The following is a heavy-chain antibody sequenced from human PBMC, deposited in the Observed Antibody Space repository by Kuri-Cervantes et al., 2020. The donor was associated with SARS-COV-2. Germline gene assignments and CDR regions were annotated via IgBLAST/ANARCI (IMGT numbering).Heavy chain of an antibody. CDR2: ISYDGSNK. J-gene: IGHJ6*03. CDR3: ARAGGPPYYYYYMDV. CDR1: GFTFSSYA. Sequence: GGSLRLSCAASGFTFSSYAMHWVRQAPGKGLEWVAVISYDGSNKYYADSVKGRFTISRDNSKNTLYLQMNSLRAEDTAVYYCARAGGPPYYYYYMDVWGKGTTVTVSS. V-gene: IGHV3-30-3*01. D-gene: IGHD1-26*01.